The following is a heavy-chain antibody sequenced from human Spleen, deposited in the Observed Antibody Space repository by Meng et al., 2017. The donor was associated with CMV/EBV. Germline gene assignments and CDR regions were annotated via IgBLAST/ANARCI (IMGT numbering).Heavy chain of an antibody. Sequence: SETLSLTCTVSGGSISSGGYYWSWIRQHPGKGLEWIGYIYYSGSTYYNPSLKSRVTISVDTSKNQFSLKLSSVTAADTAVYYCARTLAAPLGWTDYWGQGTLVTVSS. CDR2: IYYSGST. CDR1: GGSISSGGYY. J-gene: IGHJ4*02. CDR3: ARTLAAPLGWTDY. D-gene: IGHD6-6*01. V-gene: IGHV4-31*03.